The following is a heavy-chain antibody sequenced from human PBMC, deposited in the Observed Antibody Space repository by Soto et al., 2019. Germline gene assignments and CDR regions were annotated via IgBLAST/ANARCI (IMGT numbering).Heavy chain of an antibody. V-gene: IGHV1-46*01. D-gene: IGHD3-16*01. CDR2: INPSGGTT. CDR3: ARDVPGGYYGMDV. CDR1: GYTFTTYY. Sequence: ASVKVSCKASGYTFTTYYMHWVRQAPGQGLEWMGIINPSGGTTGFAQKFQGRVTMTRDTSTSTVYMELSSLRSEDTAVYYCARDVPGGYYGMDVWGQGTTLTVSS. J-gene: IGHJ6*02.